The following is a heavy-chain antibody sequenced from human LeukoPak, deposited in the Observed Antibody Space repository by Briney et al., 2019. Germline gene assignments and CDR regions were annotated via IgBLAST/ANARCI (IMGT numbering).Heavy chain of an antibody. CDR1: GFTFSNYW. V-gene: IGHV3-7*01. CDR3: ARDAAEDIAVAGY. CDR2: IKKDGSEK. Sequence: GGSLRLSCAASGFTFSNYWMSWVRQAPGKGLEWVANIKKDGSEKYYVDSVKGRFTISRDNAKNSMYLQMNSLRAEDTAVYYCARDAAEDIAVAGYWGQGTLVTVSS. J-gene: IGHJ4*02. D-gene: IGHD6-19*01.